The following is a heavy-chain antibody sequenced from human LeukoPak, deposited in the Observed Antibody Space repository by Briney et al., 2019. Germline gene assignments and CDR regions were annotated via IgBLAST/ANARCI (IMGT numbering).Heavy chain of an antibody. J-gene: IGHJ4*02. D-gene: IGHD3-22*01. CDR3: ARGGGYYYDSSGYYRHGNFDY. CDR1: GYTFTGCY. V-gene: IGHV1-18*04. CDR2: ISAYNGNT. Sequence: GASVKVSCKASGYTFTGCYMHWVRQAPGQGLEWMGWISAYNGNTNYAQKLQGRVTMTTDTSTSTAYMELRSLRSDDTAVYYCARGGGYYYDSSGYYRHGNFDYWGQGTLVTVSS.